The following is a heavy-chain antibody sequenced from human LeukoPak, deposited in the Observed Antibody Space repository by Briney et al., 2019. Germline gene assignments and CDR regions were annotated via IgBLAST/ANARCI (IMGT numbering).Heavy chain of an antibody. CDR3: ARVREMLKYSGYDYPWFGHYYYMDV. J-gene: IGHJ6*03. CDR1: GGSFSGYY. CDR2: INHSGST. V-gene: IGHV4-34*01. D-gene: IGHD5-12*01. Sequence: PSETLSLTCAVYGGSFSGYYWSWIRQPPGKGLEWIGEINHSGSTNYNPSLKSRVTISVDTSKNQFSLKLSSVTAADTAVYYCARVREMLKYSGYDYPWFGHYYYMDVWGKGTTVTVSS.